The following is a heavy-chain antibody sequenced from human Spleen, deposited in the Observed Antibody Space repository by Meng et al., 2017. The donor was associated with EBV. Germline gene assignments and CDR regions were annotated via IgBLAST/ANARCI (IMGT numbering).Heavy chain of an antibody. D-gene: IGHD6-6*01. CDR2: IYYGGTT. V-gene: IGHV4-61*01. CDR1: VASGSGCTLH. J-gene: IGHJ4*02. CDR3: AKSSSSTPGVVDS. Sequence: QVNIQESGSVMVKHSETLFLTCICSVASGSGCTLHWSWIRQPPARELEWIGDIYYGGTTIYNPSLKSRVTIFLDTSRNQFSLGLRSVTTADTAVYYCAKSSSSTPGVVDSWGQGTLVTVSS.